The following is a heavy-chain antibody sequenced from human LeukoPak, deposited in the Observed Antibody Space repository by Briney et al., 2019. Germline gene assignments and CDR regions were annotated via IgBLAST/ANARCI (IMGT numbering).Heavy chain of an antibody. CDR2: INLSGSS. V-gene: IGHV4-34*01. D-gene: IGHD2-21*02. Sequence: SETLSLTCAVYGGSFRGFYWTWIRQSPGKGLEWIGEINLSGSSSYNPSLKSRIMISVDMSKNQFSLKVRSVTAADTAVYYCARSHCGGDCYSSRWQILYGYYYYYMDVWGTGTTVTVSS. CDR1: GGSFRGFY. J-gene: IGHJ6*03. CDR3: ARSHCGGDCYSSRWQILYGYYYYYMDV.